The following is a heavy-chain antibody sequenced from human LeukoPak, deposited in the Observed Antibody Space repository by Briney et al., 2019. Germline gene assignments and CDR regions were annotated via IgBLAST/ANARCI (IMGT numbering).Heavy chain of an antibody. Sequence: PGGSLRLSCAASGFTVSSNYMSWVRQAPGKGLEWVSVIYSGGSTYYADSVKGRFTISRDNSKNTLYLQMNSLRAEDTAVYYCARDLQTYYYGSGSSYYMDVWGKGTTVTISS. V-gene: IGHV3-53*01. CDR2: IYSGGST. D-gene: IGHD3-10*01. CDR3: ARDLQTYYYGSGSSYYMDV. CDR1: GFTVSSNY. J-gene: IGHJ6*03.